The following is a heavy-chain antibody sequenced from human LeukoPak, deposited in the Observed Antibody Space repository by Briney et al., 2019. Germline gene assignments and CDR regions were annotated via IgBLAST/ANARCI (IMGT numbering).Heavy chain of an antibody. CDR1: GYTFTGYY. J-gene: IGHJ4*02. D-gene: IGHD5-24*01. CDR3: ARVATIRLPYLDY. V-gene: IGHV1-2*02. CDR2: INPNSGGT. Sequence: ASVKVSCKASGYTFTGYYMHWVRQAPGQGLEWMGWINPNSGGTNYAQKFQGRVTMTRDTSISTAYMELSRLGSDDTAVYYCARVATIRLPYLDYWGQGTLVTVSS.